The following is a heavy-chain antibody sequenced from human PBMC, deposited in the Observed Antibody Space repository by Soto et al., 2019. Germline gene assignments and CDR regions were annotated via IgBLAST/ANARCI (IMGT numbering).Heavy chain of an antibody. J-gene: IGHJ4*02. Sequence: QVQLVQSGAEVKKPGASVKVSCKASGYTFTNYDINWVRQATGQGLEWMGWMNPKSGNTGYAQQFQGRVIKTRSTSISPAYMELSSLRSEDTAVYYCVRVYGESDYWGQGTLVTVSS. V-gene: IGHV1-8*01. D-gene: IGHD4-17*01. CDR2: MNPKSGNT. CDR3: VRVYGESDY. CDR1: GYTFTNYD.